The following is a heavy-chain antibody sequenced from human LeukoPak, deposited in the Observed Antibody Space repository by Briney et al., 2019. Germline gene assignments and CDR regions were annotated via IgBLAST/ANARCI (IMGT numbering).Heavy chain of an antibody. CDR1: GFTFSSYA. D-gene: IGHD2-15*01. Sequence: GGSLRLSCAASGFTFSSYAMSWVRQAPGKGLEWVSAISGSGGSTYYADSVKGRFTISRDNSKDTLYLQMNSLRAEDTAVYYCAKSDCSGGSCYENYWGQGTLVTVSS. V-gene: IGHV3-23*01. CDR2: ISGSGGST. CDR3: AKSDCSGGSCYENY. J-gene: IGHJ4*02.